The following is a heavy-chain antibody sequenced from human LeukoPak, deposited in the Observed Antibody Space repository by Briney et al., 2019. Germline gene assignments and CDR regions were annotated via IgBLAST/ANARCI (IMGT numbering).Heavy chain of an antibody. CDR1: GGSISSYY. V-gene: IGHV4-59*01. J-gene: IGHJ1*01. CDR2: IYYSGST. D-gene: IGHD3-22*01. CDR3: AIYYYDSSGYYPEGFQH. Sequence: PSETLSLTCTVSGGSISSYYWSWIRQPPGKGLEWIGYIYYSGSTNYNPSLKSRVTISVDTSKNQFSLKLSSVTAADTAVYYCAIYYYDSSGYYPEGFQHWGQGNLVTVSS.